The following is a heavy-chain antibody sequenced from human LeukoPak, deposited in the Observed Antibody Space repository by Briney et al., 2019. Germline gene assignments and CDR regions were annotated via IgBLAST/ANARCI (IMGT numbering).Heavy chain of an antibody. D-gene: IGHD6-13*01. CDR1: GFHFSAYY. J-gene: IGHJ4*02. CDR2: ISSSSSYT. CDR3: AREHIAAALIDY. Sequence: PGGSLRLSRAAYGFHFSAYYASCIRQAPGKGLEWVSYISSSSSYTNYADSVKGRFTISRANAKNSLYLQMNSLRAEDTVVYYLAREHIAAALIDYWGQGTLVTVSS. V-gene: IGHV3-11*05.